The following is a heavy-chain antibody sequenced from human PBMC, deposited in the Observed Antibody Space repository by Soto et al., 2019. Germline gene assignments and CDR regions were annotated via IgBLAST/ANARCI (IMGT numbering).Heavy chain of an antibody. CDR2: ISASSDAA. V-gene: IGHV3-23*01. Sequence: EVQLLESGGGLVQPGGSLRLSCAASGSPFSTSAMNWVRQAPGKGLEWVSIISASSDAAYYAESVKGRFASSRDNSKNTLYLQMNSLRAEDTAVCYCAKYSGSYPVYNGLSLWGQGTTVTVS. CDR1: GSPFSTSA. J-gene: IGHJ6*02. D-gene: IGHD1-26*01. CDR3: AKYSGSYPVYNGLSL.